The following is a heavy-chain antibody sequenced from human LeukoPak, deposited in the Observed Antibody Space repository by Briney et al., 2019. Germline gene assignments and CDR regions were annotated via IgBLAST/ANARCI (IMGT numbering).Heavy chain of an antibody. CDR3: ARVARGWYGFGVDY. CDR2: INHSGST. D-gene: IGHD6-19*01. CDR1: GGSFSGYY. V-gene: IGHV4-34*01. J-gene: IGHJ4*02. Sequence: SETLSLTCAVYGGSFSGYYWSWIRQPPGKGLEWIGEINHSGSTSYNPSLKSRVTISVDTSKNQFSLKLSSVTAADTAVYYCARVARGWYGFGVDYWGQGTLVTVSS.